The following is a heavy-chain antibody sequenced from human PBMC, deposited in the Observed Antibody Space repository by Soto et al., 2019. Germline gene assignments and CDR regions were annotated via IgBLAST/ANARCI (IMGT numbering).Heavy chain of an antibody. J-gene: IGHJ5*02. V-gene: IGHV1-46*03. Sequence: ASVKGSCKASGYTFTRYYVRWVRQAPGQGLEWMGIINPSGGSTSYAQKFQGRVTMTRDTSTSTVYMELSSLRSEDTAVYYCARDRDGSGPSPWGQGTLVTVSS. CDR1: GYTFTRYY. CDR2: INPSGGST. CDR3: ARDRDGSGPSP. D-gene: IGHD3-10*01.